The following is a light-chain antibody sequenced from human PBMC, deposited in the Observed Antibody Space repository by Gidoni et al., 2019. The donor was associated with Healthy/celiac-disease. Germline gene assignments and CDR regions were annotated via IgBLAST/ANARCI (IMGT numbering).Light chain of an antibody. Sequence: EIVMTQSPATLSVSPGERDTLSCRASQSVSSNLAWYQQKPGQDPRLLIYGASTSATGIPARFSGSGSGTEFTLTISSLQSEDFAVYYFQQYNNWPRTFGQGTKVEIK. J-gene: IGKJ1*01. CDR2: GAS. V-gene: IGKV3-15*01. CDR1: QSVSSN. CDR3: QQYNNWPRT.